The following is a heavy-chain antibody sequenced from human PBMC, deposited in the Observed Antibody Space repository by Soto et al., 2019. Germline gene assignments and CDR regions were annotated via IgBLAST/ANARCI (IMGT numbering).Heavy chain of an antibody. D-gene: IGHD2-15*01. CDR3: AKGFRYCSGGSCLENYYYYYYMDV. V-gene: IGHV1-69*13. CDR2: IIPIFGTA. CDR1: GGTFSSYA. Sequence: SVKVSCKASGGTFSSYAISWVRQAPGQGLEWMGGIIPIFGTANYAQKFQGRVTITADESTSTAYMELSSLRSEDTAVYYCAKGFRYCSGGSCLENYYYYYYMDVWGKGTTVTVSS. J-gene: IGHJ6*03.